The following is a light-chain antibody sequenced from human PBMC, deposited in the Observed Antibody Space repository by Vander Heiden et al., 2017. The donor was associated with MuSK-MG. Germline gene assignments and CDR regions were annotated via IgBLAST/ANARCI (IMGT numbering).Light chain of an antibody. Sequence: AIQVAQSPSSLSASVGDRATITCRASQAIGSALAWYLQKPGQAPKLLIYDASGLESGVPSRFSGSGSGTDFSLTISSLQPEDFATYYCEQFNSYPLTFGGGTKVEIK. V-gene: IGKV1-13*02. CDR3: EQFNSYPLT. J-gene: IGKJ4*01. CDR1: QAIGSA. CDR2: DAS.